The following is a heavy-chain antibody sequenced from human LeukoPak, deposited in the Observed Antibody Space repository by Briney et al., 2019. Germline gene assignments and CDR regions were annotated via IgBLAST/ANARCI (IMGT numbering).Heavy chain of an antibody. D-gene: IGHD3-3*01. CDR1: GGSISSGSYY. CDR2: IYTSGST. CDR3: ATAGYGFLEWPVQYYFDY. J-gene: IGHJ4*02. Sequence: NASQTLSLTCTVSGGSISSGSYYWSWIRQPAGTGLEWIGRIYTSGSTNYNPSLKSRVTISVDTSKNQFSLKLSSVTAADTAVYHCATAGYGFLEWPVQYYFDYWGQGTLVTVSS. V-gene: IGHV4-61*02.